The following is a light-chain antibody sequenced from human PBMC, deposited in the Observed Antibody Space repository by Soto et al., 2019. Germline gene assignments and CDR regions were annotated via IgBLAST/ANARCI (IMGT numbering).Light chain of an antibody. V-gene: IGKV3-20*01. CDR2: GAS. Sequence: EIVLTQSPDTLSLSPGERATLSCRASQSVTYDQLAWYRQTPGQAPRLLIYGASSRAAGIPDRFSGSGSGTDFTPTISRLEPEDFVVYHCQQYGDLPPTFGQGTKVDNK. CDR3: QQYGDLPPT. J-gene: IGKJ1*01. CDR1: QSVTYDQ.